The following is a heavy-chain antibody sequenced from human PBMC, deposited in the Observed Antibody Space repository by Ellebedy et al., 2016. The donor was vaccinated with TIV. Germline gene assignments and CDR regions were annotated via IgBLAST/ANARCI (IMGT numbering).Heavy chain of an antibody. J-gene: IGHJ3*02. CDR1: GFTFSSYA. CDR3: ARDPVGAEPAFDI. D-gene: IGHD1-26*01. Sequence: GESLKISCVASGFTFSSYAMCWVRQAPGKGLEWVSTISDSGGNTYFPDSVKGRFTISRDNSRNTLYLQMNSLRAEDTAVNYCARDPVGAEPAFDIWGQGTMVTVSS. CDR2: ISDSGGNT. V-gene: IGHV3-23*01.